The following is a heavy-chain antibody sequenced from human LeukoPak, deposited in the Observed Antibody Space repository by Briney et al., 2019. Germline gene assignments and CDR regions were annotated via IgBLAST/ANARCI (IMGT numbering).Heavy chain of an antibody. CDR1: GGSFSGYY. CDR2: INHSGST. D-gene: IGHD2-15*01. V-gene: IGHV4-34*01. CDR3: ARGGYCSGGSCYSGKCDY. Sequence: SETLSLTCAVYGGSFSGYYWSWIRQPPGKGLEWIGEINHSGSTNYNPSLKSRVTISVGTSKNQFSLKLSSVTAADTAVYYCARGGYCSGGSCYSGKCDYWGQGTQVTVSS. J-gene: IGHJ4*02.